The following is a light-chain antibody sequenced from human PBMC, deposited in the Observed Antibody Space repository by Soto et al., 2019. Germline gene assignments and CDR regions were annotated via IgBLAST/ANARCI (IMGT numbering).Light chain of an antibody. V-gene: IGKV1-9*01. J-gene: IGKJ1*01. Sequence: DVQLTQSPSFLSASVGDRVTITCRASQAISTYLAWYQQGPGRAPKLLIFSTTTLHSGVPSRFNGSGSGTDFTLTINSLLPEDFATYYCQQSYNLPRTFGQGTKVDI. CDR1: QAISTY. CDR3: QQSYNLPRT. CDR2: STT.